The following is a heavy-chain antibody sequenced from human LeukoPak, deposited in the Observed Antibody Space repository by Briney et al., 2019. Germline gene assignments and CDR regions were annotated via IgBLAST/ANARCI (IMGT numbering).Heavy chain of an antibody. V-gene: IGHV3-30*02. Sequence: GGSLRLSCAASGFTFSSYNMHWVRQPPGKGLEWVAFIRLDGNNKYYADSVKGRFTISRDNSKNTLFLQMNSLRAEDKAVYYCAKDFGYGVDYWGQGTLVTVSS. CDR3: AKDFGYGVDY. J-gene: IGHJ4*02. D-gene: IGHD5-12*01. CDR1: GFTFSSYN. CDR2: IRLDGNNK.